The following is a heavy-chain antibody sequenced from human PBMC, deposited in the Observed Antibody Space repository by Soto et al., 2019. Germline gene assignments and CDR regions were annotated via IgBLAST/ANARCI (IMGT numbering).Heavy chain of an antibody. CDR2: ISGSGANT. D-gene: IGHD6-19*01. Sequence: EVQVLESGGGLVQPGGSLRLSCAASGLTFAESAMNWVRQAPGKGLAWVSTISGSGANTYYADSVRGRFTISRDNSKNTLSLQMSSLRSEDTAVYYWAKDGKRSNGWWAAFEIWGQGTVVTVS. J-gene: IGHJ3*02. CDR1: GLTFAESA. CDR3: AKDGKRSNGWWAAFEI. V-gene: IGHV3-23*01.